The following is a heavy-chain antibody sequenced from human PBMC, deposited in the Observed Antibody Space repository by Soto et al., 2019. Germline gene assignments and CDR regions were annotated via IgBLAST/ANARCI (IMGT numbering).Heavy chain of an antibody. CDR2: IFYSGTA. Sequence: PSETLSLTCTVSGGSISSYYWSWIRQPPGKGLEWIGYIFYSGTAYYNPSLKSRLTISVDTSKNQFSLKLSSVTAADTAVYYCARTDYGTAYFDPWGQGSLVTVSS. V-gene: IGHV4-59*08. D-gene: IGHD3-10*01. CDR3: ARTDYGTAYFDP. J-gene: IGHJ5*02. CDR1: GGSISSYY.